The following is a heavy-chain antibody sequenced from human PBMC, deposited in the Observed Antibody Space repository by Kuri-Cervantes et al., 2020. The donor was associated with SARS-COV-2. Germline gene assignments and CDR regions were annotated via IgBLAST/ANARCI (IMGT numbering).Heavy chain of an antibody. J-gene: IGHJ5*02. CDR2: ISSSSSYI. Sequence: GGSLRLSCAASGFTFSSYSMNWVRQAPGKGLEWVSSISSSSSYIYYADSVKGRFTISRDNSKNTLYLQMNSLRAEDTAVYYCARGQQLVPDWFDPWGQGTLVTVSS. CDR3: ARGQQLVPDWFDP. D-gene: IGHD6-13*01. V-gene: IGHV3-21*01. CDR1: GFTFSSYS.